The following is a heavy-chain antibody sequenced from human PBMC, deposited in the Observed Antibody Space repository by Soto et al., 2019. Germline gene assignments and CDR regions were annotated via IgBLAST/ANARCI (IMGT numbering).Heavy chain of an antibody. Sequence: QITLKESGPTLVKPTQTLTLTCTFSGYSLSTNGVGVGWIRQPPGKALEWLALIYWDDDKRYSPSLKSRLTITKDTSKNRVVLTMTNMDPVDTATYYCAHSPRITMYDYWGQGTLVTVSS. J-gene: IGHJ4*02. V-gene: IGHV2-5*02. D-gene: IGHD3-10*02. CDR3: AHSPRITMYDY. CDR2: IYWDDDK. CDR1: GYSLSTNGVG.